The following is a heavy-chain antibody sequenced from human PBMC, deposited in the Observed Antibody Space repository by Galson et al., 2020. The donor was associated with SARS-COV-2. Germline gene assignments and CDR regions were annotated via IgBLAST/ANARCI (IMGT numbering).Heavy chain of an antibody. V-gene: IGHV3-33*01. CDR2: IWYDGSNK. Sequence: GESLRLSCAASGFTFSSYGMHWVRQAPGKGLEWVAVIWYDGSNKYYADSVKGRFTISRDNSKNTLYLQMNSLRAEDTAVYYCARDLVGATYFDYWGQGTLVTVSS. J-gene: IGHJ4*02. CDR1: GFTFSSYG. CDR3: ARDLVGATYFDY. D-gene: IGHD1-26*01.